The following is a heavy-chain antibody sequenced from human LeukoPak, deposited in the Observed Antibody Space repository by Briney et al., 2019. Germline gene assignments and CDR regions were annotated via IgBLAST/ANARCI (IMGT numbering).Heavy chain of an antibody. CDR3: AKDGTSGWYVGNWFDP. CDR2: LSSDGSNT. D-gene: IGHD6-19*01. Sequence: GGSLRLSCAASGFSVSDYWMYWVRQDPGKGLVCVSRLSSDGSNTRYADSVKGRFTISRDNSKNTLYLQMNSLRAEDTAVYYCAKDGTSGWYVGNWFDPWGQGTLVTVSS. V-gene: IGHV3-74*01. J-gene: IGHJ5*02. CDR1: GFSVSDYW.